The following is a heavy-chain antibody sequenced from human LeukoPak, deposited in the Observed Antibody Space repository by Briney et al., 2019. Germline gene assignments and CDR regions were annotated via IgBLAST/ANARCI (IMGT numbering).Heavy chain of an antibody. CDR3: ARIITYYDFSCWFDP. J-gene: IGHJ5*02. Sequence: SETLSHTRSASGGSISRSSYNWGWIRQPPGKGLEWIGSIYYSGRTYYNPSLKSRVPISVDTSKNQFSLKLSSVTAADTAVYYCARIITYYDFSCWFDPWGQGTLVTVSS. D-gene: IGHD3-3*01. V-gene: IGHV4-39*01. CDR1: GGSISRSSYN. CDR2: IYYSGRT.